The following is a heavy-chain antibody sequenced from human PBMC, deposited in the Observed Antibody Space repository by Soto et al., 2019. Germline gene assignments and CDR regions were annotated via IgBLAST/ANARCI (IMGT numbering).Heavy chain of an antibody. Sequence: QVQLVQSGAEVKKPGSSVKVSCKASGGTFSSYAISWVRQAPGQGLEWMGGIIPIFGTANYAQKFQGRVTITADKSTSTAYMELSSLRSEDTAVYYCARDRSGSNAYVVEYYYGMDVWGQGTTVTVSS. J-gene: IGHJ6*02. CDR3: ARDRSGSNAYVVEYYYGMDV. V-gene: IGHV1-69*06. D-gene: IGHD3-16*01. CDR1: GGTFSSYA. CDR2: IIPIFGTA.